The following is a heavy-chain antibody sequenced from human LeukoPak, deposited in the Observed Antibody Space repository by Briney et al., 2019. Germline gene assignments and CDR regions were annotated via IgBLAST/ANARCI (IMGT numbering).Heavy chain of an antibody. D-gene: IGHD6-13*01. V-gene: IGHV1-18*01. CDR2: ISAYNGNT. CDR1: GYTFTSYG. CDR3: ARDHGDSSSWYSDY. Sequence: ASVKVSCKASGYTFTSYGISWVRQAPGQGLEWMGWISAYNGNTNYAQKLQGRVTMATDTSTSTAYMELRSLRSDDTAVYYCARDHGDSSSWYSDYWGQGTLVTVSS. J-gene: IGHJ4*02.